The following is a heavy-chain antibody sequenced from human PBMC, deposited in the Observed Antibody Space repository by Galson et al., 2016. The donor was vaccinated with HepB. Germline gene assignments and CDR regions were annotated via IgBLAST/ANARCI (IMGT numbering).Heavy chain of an antibody. CDR3: AHRAVAATSGAFDV. J-gene: IGHJ3*01. CDR2: IYWDDNK. V-gene: IGHV2-5*02. CDR1: GFSLGTSGVA. D-gene: IGHD6-19*01. Sequence: PALVKPTQTLTLTCTFSGFSLGTSGVAVGWIRQPPGKALEWLALIYWDDNKRYSPSLKSSLTITKDTSKNQVVLTMTNMDPVDTATYYCAHRAVAATSGAFDVWGPGTLVTVSS.